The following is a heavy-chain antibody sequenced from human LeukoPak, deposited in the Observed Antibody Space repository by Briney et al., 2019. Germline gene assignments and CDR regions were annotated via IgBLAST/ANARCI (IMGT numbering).Heavy chain of an antibody. CDR3: ARTNPSTTTQWLVTIFFDY. V-gene: IGHV4-4*07. D-gene: IGHD6-19*01. CDR2: IYSSGST. CDR1: GGSVSSYY. J-gene: IGHJ4*02. Sequence: SETLSLTCTVSGGSVSSYYWSWIRQPAGKGLEWIGRIYSSGSTDYNPSLKSRVTMSVDTSKNQFSLKLSSVTAEDTAVYYCARTNPSTTTQWLVTIFFDYWGQGTLVTVSS.